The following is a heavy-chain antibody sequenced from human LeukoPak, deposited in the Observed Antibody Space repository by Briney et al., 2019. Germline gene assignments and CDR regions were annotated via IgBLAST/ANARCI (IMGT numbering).Heavy chain of an antibody. CDR1: GGSISSSSYY. Sequence: SETLSLTCTVSGGSISSSSYYWGWIRQPPGKGLEWIGSIYYSGSTYYNPSLKSRVTISVDTSKNQLSLKLTSVTAADTAVYYCARQTTRFCSGGTCYSNFAFDMWGQGTMVIVSS. V-gene: IGHV4-39*01. J-gene: IGHJ3*02. D-gene: IGHD2-15*01. CDR2: IYYSGST. CDR3: ARQTTRFCSGGTCYSNFAFDM.